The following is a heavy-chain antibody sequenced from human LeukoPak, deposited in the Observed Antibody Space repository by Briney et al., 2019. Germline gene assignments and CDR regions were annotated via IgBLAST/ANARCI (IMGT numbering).Heavy chain of an antibody. J-gene: IGHJ4*02. D-gene: IGHD3-10*01. CDR2: ISGSGGST. CDR1: GFTFSTYA. CDR3: AKNRLGSHWVDFDY. V-gene: IGHV3-23*01. Sequence: GGSLRLSCAASGFTFSTYAMSWVRQAPGKGLEWVSGISGSGGSTYYADSVKGRFTISRDNSQNTLYLQMNSLRGEDTAVYYCAKNRLGSHWVDFDYWGQGTLVTVSS.